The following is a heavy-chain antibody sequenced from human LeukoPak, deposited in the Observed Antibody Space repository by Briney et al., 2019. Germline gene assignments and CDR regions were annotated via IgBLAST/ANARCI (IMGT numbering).Heavy chain of an antibody. Sequence: PGGSLRLSCAASGFTFSNYAMSWVRQAPGKGLEWVSPISSSSSYIYYADSVKGRFTISRDNAKNSLYLQMNSLRAEDTAVYYCARDRGYGSGSQPGLLDYWGQGTLVTVSS. CDR2: ISSSSSYI. J-gene: IGHJ4*02. D-gene: IGHD3-10*01. CDR1: GFTFSNYA. CDR3: ARDRGYGSGSQPGLLDY. V-gene: IGHV3-21*01.